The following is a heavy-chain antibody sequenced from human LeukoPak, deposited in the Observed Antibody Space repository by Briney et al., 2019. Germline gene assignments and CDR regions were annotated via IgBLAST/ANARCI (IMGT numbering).Heavy chain of an antibody. Sequence: GGSLRLSCAASGFTFSSYSMNWVRQAPGKGLEWVSSISSSSSYIYYADSVKGRFTISRDNAKNSLYLQMNSLRAEDTAVYYCARGLYGGNSWYYYYGMDVWGQGTTVTVSS. CDR2: ISSSSSYI. CDR1: GFTFSSYS. CDR3: ARGLYGGNSWYYYYGMDV. D-gene: IGHD4-23*01. V-gene: IGHV3-21*01. J-gene: IGHJ6*02.